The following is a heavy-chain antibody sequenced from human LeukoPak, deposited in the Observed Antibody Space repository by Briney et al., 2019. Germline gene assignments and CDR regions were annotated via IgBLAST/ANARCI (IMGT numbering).Heavy chain of an antibody. CDR1: GGSFSGYY. V-gene: IGHV4-34*01. CDR3: ARGRAFFD. J-gene: IGHJ4*02. CDR2: INNSGST. D-gene: IGHD3-3*02. Sequence: SETLSLTCAVYGGSFSGYYWSWIRQPPGKGLEWIGEINNSGSTNYNPSLKSRVTISRDTSKNQFSLKLSSVTAADTAVYYCARGRAFFDWGQGTLVTASS.